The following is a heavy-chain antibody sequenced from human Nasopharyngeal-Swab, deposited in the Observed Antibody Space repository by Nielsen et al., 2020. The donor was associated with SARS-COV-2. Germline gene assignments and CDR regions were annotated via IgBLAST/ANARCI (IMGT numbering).Heavy chain of an antibody. V-gene: IGHV1-8*01. Sequence: WVRQAPGQGLEWMGWMNPNSGNTGCAQKFQGRVTMTRNTPISTAYMELSSLRSEDTAVYYCARGFIVATIFHYYYYMDVWGKGTTVTVSS. CDR3: ARGFIVATIFHYYYYMDV. CDR2: MNPNSGNT. J-gene: IGHJ6*03. D-gene: IGHD5-12*01.